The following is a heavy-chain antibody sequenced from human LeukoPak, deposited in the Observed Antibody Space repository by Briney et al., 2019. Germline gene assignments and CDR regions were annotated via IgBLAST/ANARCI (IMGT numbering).Heavy chain of an antibody. V-gene: IGHV3-48*01. Sequence: GGSLRLSCAASGFTFSSYSMNWVRQAPGKGLEWVSYISSSSSTIYYADSVKGRFTISRDNAKNSLYLQMNSLRAEDTAVYYCARDYYGSGRKHDAFDIWGQGTMVTVSS. CDR2: ISSSSSTI. J-gene: IGHJ3*02. D-gene: IGHD3-10*01. CDR1: GFTFSSYS. CDR3: ARDYYGSGRKHDAFDI.